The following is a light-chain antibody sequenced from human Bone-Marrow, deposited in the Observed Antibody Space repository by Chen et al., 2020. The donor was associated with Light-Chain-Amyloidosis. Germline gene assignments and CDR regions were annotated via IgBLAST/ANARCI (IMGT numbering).Light chain of an antibody. V-gene: IGLV2-14*01. CDR1: SSDVGGDNH. J-gene: IGLJ1*01. Sequence: QSALTQPPSVSGSPGQSITISCTGTSSDVGGDNHVSWYQQHPDKAPKLMIYEVTNLPSLVPDRFSGSKSDNTASLTISALQTDDEADYFCSSYTITNTLVFGSGTMVTVL. CDR3: SSYTITNTLV. CDR2: EVT.